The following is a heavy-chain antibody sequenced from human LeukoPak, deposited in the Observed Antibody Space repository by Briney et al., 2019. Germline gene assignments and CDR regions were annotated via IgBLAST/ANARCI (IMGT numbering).Heavy chain of an antibody. V-gene: IGHV3-23*01. J-gene: IGHJ3*01. Sequence: GGSLRLSCAASGFTFNMYAMSWVRQTPEKGLEWVSGLSGTGGSPYYADSVKGRFTISRDNPKNTVYLQMNRLRAEDTAVHFCAKKMSILTNLGAFDLWGQGTMVTVSS. D-gene: IGHD5-24*01. CDR1: GFTFNMYA. CDR3: AKKMSILTNLGAFDL. CDR2: LSGTGGSP.